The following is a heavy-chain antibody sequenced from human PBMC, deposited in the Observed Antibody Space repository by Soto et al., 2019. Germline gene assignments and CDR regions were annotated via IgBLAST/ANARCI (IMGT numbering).Heavy chain of an antibody. CDR2: ITRNSGNK. J-gene: IGHJ4*02. CDR1: GFSFGSYA. V-gene: IGHV3-9*01. Sequence: GGSLRLSXAASGFSFGSYAVHWVRQLPGKGLEWVSGITRNSGNKAYADSVKGRFIVSRDDAKNSLYLQMNSLRPEDTALYYCAKDKQGGTYFSGLDYWGQGTLVTVSS. CDR3: AKDKQGGTYFSGLDY. D-gene: IGHD1-26*01.